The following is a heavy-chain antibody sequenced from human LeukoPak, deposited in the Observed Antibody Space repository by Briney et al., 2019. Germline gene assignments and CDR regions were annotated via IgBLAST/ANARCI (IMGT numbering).Heavy chain of an antibody. J-gene: IGHJ4*02. CDR3: ASYPRYSSSPPFDY. CDR1: GYTFTGQD. CDR2: INPNTGDT. Sequence: GASVKVSCKASGYTFTGQDMHRVRQAPGQGLEWMGWINPNTGDTNYAQKFQGRVTMTRDTTISTAYMELSRLTSDDTAVYSCASYPRYSSSPPFDYWGQGTLVTVSS. V-gene: IGHV1-2*02. D-gene: IGHD6-19*01.